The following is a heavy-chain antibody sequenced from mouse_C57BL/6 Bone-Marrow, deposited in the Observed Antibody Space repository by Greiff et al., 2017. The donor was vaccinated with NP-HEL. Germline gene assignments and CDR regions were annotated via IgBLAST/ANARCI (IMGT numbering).Heavy chain of an antibody. Sequence: QVQLQQPGAELVKPGASVKLSCKASGYTFTSYWMHWVKQRPGQGLEWIGMIHPNSGSTNYNEKFKSKATLTVDKSSSTAYMQLRSLTSEDSAVYYCATSYYYGSNYSDYWGQGTTLTVSS. V-gene: IGHV1-64*01. CDR2: IHPNSGST. CDR3: ATSYYYGSNYSDY. J-gene: IGHJ2*01. D-gene: IGHD1-1*01. CDR1: GYTFTSYW.